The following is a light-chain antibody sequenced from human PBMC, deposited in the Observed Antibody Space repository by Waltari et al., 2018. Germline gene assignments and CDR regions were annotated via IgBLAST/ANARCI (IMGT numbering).Light chain of an antibody. V-gene: IGKV3-20*01. CDR1: QSVSSSY. CDR2: GAS. CDR3: QQYGSSKT. Sequence: ELVLTQSPGTLSLSPGERATLACRASQSVSSSYLAWYQQKPVQAPRLLIYGASSRATGIPDRCSGSGSGTDFTLTISRLEPEDFAVYYCQQYGSSKTFGQGTKVEIK. J-gene: IGKJ1*01.